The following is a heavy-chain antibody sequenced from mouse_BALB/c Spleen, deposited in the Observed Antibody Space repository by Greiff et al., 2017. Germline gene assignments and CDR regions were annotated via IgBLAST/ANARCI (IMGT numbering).Heavy chain of an antibody. CDR1: GFTFSSFG. V-gene: IGHV5-17*02. J-gene: IGHJ3*01. D-gene: IGHD2-14*01. CDR3: ARDRYDGFAY. Sequence: VQRVESGGGLVQPGGSRKLSCAASGFTFSSFGMHWVRQAPEKGLEWVAYISSGSSTIYYADTVKGRFTISRDNPKNTLFLQMTSLRSEDTAMYYCARDRYDGFAYWGQGTLVTVSA. CDR2: ISSGSSTI.